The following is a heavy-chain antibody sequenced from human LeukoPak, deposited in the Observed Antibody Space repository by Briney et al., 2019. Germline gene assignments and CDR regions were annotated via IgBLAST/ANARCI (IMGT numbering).Heavy chain of an antibody. CDR1: GFTFTNAG. D-gene: IGHD5-18*01. CDR3: ASEDVDTGDF. J-gene: IGHJ4*02. Sequence: PGGSLRLSGAASGFTFTNAGIHWVRLAAGKGLEWVSFISHDGTNKYYSDSVDGRFTVSRLNSQNTVYLQMTDLRLDDTATYYCASEDVDTGDFWGQETLVTVSS. V-gene: IGHV3-30*01. CDR2: ISHDGTNK.